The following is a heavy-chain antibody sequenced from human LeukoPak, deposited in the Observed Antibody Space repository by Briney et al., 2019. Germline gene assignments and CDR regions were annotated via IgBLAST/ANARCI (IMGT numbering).Heavy chain of an antibody. CDR1: GGTISRYA. CDR2: IIPIFGTA. V-gene: IGHV1-69*06. D-gene: IGHD3-10*01. CDR3: ARVAISRSELPTQYYYYYGMDV. Sequence: GASVKVSCKASGGTISRYAISWERQAPGQGLEWMGGIIPIFGTANYAQKFQGRVTITADKSTSTAYMELSSLRSEDTAVYYCARVAISRSELPTQYYYYYGMDVWGKGTTVTVSS. J-gene: IGHJ6*04.